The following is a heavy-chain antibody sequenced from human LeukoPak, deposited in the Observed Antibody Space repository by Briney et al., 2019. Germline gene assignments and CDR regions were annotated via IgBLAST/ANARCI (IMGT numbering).Heavy chain of an antibody. CDR2: IYPGDSDT. CDR1: GYSFATYW. V-gene: IGHV5-51*01. Sequence: GESLKISCKGSGYSFATYWIAWVRQMPGKGLEWVGIIYPGDSDTRYSPSFEGQVTISAEKSVNTAYLQWSSLKTSDTAMYYCARPRIASFPNDAFDIWGQGTVVTVSS. D-gene: IGHD6-13*01. J-gene: IGHJ3*02. CDR3: ARPRIASFPNDAFDI.